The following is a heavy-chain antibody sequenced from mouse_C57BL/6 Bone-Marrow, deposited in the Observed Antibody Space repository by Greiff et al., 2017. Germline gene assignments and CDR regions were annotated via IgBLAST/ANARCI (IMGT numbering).Heavy chain of an antibody. CDR3: ARLYDYDGVFAY. J-gene: IGHJ3*01. D-gene: IGHD2-4*01. V-gene: IGHV1-55*01. Sequence: VQLQQSGAELVKPGASVKMSCKASGYTFTSYWITWVKQRPGQGLEWIGDIYPGSGSTNYNEKFKSKATLTVDTSSSTAYMQLSSLTSEDSAVYYCARLYDYDGVFAYWGQGTLVTVSA. CDR2: IYPGSGST. CDR1: GYTFTSYW.